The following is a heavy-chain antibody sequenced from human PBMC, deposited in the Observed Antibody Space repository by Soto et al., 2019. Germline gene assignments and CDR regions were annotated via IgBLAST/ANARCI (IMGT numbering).Heavy chain of an antibody. CDR2: MNPNSGNT. J-gene: IGHJ6*03. CDR3: ARSRHYYGSGSYSRLYYYYYMDV. Sequence: ASVKVSCKASGYTFTSYDINWVRQATGQGLEWMGWMNPNSGNTGYAQKFQSRVTMTRNTSISTAYMELSSLRSGDTAVYYCARSRHYYGSGSYSRLYYYYYMDVWGKGTTVTVSS. D-gene: IGHD3-10*01. V-gene: IGHV1-8*01. CDR1: GYTFTSYD.